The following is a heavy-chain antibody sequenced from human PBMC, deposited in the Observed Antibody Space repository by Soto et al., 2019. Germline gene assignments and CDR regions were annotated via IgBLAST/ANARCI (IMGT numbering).Heavy chain of an antibody. D-gene: IGHD5-18*01. CDR3: ARDGGDYTALYYYYYCMDV. CDR1: GFTFSDYY. Sequence: GGSLRLSCAASGFTFSDYYMSWIRQAPGKGLEWVSYISSSGSTIYYADSVKGRFTISRDNAKNSLYLQMNSLRAEDTAVYYCARDGGDYTALYYYYYCMDVWGQGTTVTVSS. CDR2: ISSSGSTI. V-gene: IGHV3-11*01. J-gene: IGHJ6*02.